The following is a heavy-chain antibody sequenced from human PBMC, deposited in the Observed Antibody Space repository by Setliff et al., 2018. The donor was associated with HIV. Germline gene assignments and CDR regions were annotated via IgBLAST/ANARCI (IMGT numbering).Heavy chain of an antibody. V-gene: IGHV1-3*04. CDR2: INTGSGIT. Sequence: ASVKVSCKASEYTFTLTHWVRQAPGQRLEWMGWINTGSGITKSSQRFQGRVTITRDTSASTAYMELSSLRSEDTAVYYCARLSTWDPYDIFDIWGQGTMVTVSS. CDR3: ARLSTWDPYDIFDI. CDR1: EYTFTL. J-gene: IGHJ3*02. D-gene: IGHD3-22*01.